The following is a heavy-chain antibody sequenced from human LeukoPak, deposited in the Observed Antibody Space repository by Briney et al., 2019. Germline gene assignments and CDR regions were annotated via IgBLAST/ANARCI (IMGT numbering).Heavy chain of an antibody. J-gene: IGHJ3*02. CDR1: GGTFSSNT. Sequence: SVKVSCKASGGTFSSNTISWVRQAPGQGLECMGGIIPIFGTANYAQKFQGRVTITADESTSTAYMELSSLRYEDTAVYYCARVWCSGGSCYSSRGAFDIWGQGTMVTVSS. CDR2: IIPIFGTA. CDR3: ARVWCSGGSCYSSRGAFDI. V-gene: IGHV1-69*13. D-gene: IGHD2-15*01.